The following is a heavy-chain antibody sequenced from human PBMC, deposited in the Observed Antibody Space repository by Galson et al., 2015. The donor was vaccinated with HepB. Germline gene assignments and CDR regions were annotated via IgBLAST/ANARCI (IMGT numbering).Heavy chain of an antibody. CDR2: IYPGDLDI. J-gene: IGHJ4*02. CDR3: ARESGSYSASGVDY. CDR1: GYSFNSYW. Sequence: QSGAEVKKPRESLKISCQGSGYSFNSYWIGWVRQMPGKRLEWMGVIYPGDLDIRYSPSFQGQVTISVDKSISTAYLQWSSLKASDTAMYYCARESGSYSASGVDYWDQGTLVTVSS. D-gene: IGHD1-26*01. V-gene: IGHV5-51*01.